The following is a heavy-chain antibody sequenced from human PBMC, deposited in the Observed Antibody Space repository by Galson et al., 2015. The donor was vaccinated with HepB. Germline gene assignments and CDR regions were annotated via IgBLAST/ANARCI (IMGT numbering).Heavy chain of an antibody. CDR1: GFPFNQFA. J-gene: IGHJ4*02. CDR3: ARVPGGSFMYYFDF. V-gene: IGHV3-30*04. CDR2: ISDDGRHK. D-gene: IGHD1-26*01. Sequence: SLRLSCVASGFPFNQFAMHWVRQAPGKGLEWVAVISDDGRHKYYADSVKGRFSISRDNSKNTVYLQMNSLRVEDTAVYYCARVPGGSFMYYFDFWGQGTLVTVSS.